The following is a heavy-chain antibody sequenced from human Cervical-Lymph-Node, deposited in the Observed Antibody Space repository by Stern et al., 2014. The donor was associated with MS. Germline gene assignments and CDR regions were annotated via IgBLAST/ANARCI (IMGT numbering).Heavy chain of an antibody. Sequence: QVQLQESGPGLVKPSQTLSLTCTVSGGSISSGGYYWSWIRQHPGKGLEWIGYIYYSGSTYYNPSLKSRVTISVDTSKNQFSLKLSSVTAADTAVYYCARTRTSYSRGWYPFDYWGQGTLVTVSS. CDR3: ARTRTSYSRGWYPFDY. V-gene: IGHV4-31*03. J-gene: IGHJ4*02. CDR2: IYYSGST. CDR1: GGSISSGGYY. D-gene: IGHD6-19*01.